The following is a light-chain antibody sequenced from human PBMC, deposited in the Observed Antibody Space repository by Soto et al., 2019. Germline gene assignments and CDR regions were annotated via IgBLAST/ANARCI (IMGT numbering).Light chain of an antibody. CDR1: QSISNY. CDR3: QQTYSAPLT. Sequence: DLQMTQSPFSLPASVGDRVNITCRASQSISNYLNWYQHKPGRAPSLLIHGASSLQGGVPSRFSGSGSGTDFTLTISSLHPEDFTSYYCQQTYSAPLTVGGGTRVEF. V-gene: IGKV1-39*01. CDR2: GAS. J-gene: IGKJ4*01.